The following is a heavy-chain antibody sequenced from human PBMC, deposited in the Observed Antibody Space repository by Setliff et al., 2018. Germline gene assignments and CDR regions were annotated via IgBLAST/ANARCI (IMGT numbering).Heavy chain of an antibody. CDR1: GYTFTSHY. CDR3: ARGGRGYSYGPRKFPFDY. V-gene: IGHV1-46*01. J-gene: IGHJ4*02. D-gene: IGHD5-18*01. Sequence: ASVKVSCKASGYTFTSHYMHWVRQAPGLGLEWMGTINPSSGRKSYAQKLQGRVTITADKSTSTAYMKLSSLRTEDTAVYSCARGGRGYSYGPRKFPFDYWGQGTLVTVSS. CDR2: INPSSGRK.